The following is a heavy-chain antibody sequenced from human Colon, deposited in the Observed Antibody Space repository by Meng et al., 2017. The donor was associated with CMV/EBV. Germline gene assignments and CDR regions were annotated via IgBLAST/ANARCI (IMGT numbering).Heavy chain of an antibody. D-gene: IGHD6-19*01. CDR1: GFSLRTPEVG. J-gene: IGHJ4*02. V-gene: IGHV2-5*02. Sequence: QITLNEFCPTLVKPTQTLTLTCTFSGFSLRTPEVGVHWIRQPPGKALEWLALIYWDDDNQFRPSLKNRITITKDTSKNQVVLTMTNMDPVDTATYYCAHGRGWLTDYWGQGTLVTVSS. CDR3: AHGRGWLTDY. CDR2: IYWDDDN.